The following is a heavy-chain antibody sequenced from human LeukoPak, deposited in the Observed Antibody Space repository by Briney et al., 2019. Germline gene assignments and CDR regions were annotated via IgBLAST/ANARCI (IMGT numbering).Heavy chain of an antibody. CDR2: IWYDGSEK. D-gene: IGHD3-10*01. CDR3: VRGSGLVVRGDFFDY. J-gene: IGHJ4*02. CDR1: GFTFSRYG. Sequence: GGSLRLSCAASGFTFSRYGMHWVRQAPGKGLEWVAVIWYDGSEKYYADSVKGRLTISRDNSKNTVDLQMNSLRAEDTAVYYCVRGSGLVVRGDFFDYWGQGTLVTVSS. V-gene: IGHV3-33*01.